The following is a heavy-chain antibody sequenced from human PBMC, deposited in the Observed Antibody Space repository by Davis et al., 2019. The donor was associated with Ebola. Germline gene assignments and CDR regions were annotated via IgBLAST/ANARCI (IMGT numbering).Heavy chain of an antibody. D-gene: IGHD6-19*01. CDR1: GGSISSRGYY. V-gene: IGHV4-39*01. J-gene: IGHJ4*02. Sequence: SETLSLTCTVSGGSISSRGYYWGWIRQPPGKGLEWIGSINYSGSSFYNSSLKSRATVSVDTSQNQYSLKLSSVTAVDTAVYYCAAPYLNYSSGWHYFDLWGQGTLVTVSS. CDR3: AAPYLNYSSGWHYFDL. CDR2: INYSGSS.